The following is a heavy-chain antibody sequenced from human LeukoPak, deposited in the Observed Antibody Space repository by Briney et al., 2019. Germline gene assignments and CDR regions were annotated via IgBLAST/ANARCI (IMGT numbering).Heavy chain of an antibody. Sequence: SETLSLTCTVSGGSISSSSYYWGWIRQPPGKGLEWIGEINHSGSTNYNPSLKSRVTISVDTSKNQFSLKLSSVTAADTAVYYCASSVDYDFWSGYYSTVWFDPWGQGTLVTVSS. CDR1: GGSISSSSYY. V-gene: IGHV4-39*07. D-gene: IGHD3-3*01. J-gene: IGHJ5*02. CDR3: ASSVDYDFWSGYYSTVWFDP. CDR2: INHSGST.